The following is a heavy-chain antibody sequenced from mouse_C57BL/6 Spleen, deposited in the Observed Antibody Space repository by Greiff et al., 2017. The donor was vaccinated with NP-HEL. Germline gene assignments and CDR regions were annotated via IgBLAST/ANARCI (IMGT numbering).Heavy chain of an antibody. CDR2: INPSSGYT. V-gene: IGHV1-7*01. D-gene: IGHD5-1*01. CDR1: GYTFTSYW. CDR3: ARSPYDYAMDY. J-gene: IGHJ4*01. Sequence: VQRVESGAELAKPGASVKLSCKASGYTFTSYWMHWVKQRPGQGLEWIGYINPSSGYTKYNQKFKDKATLTADKSSSTAYMQLSSLTYEDSAVYYCARSPYDYAMDYWGQGTSVTVSS.